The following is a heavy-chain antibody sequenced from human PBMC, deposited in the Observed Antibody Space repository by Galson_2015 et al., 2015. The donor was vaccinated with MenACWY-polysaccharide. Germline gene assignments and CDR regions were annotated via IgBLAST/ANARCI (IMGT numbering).Heavy chain of an antibody. CDR3: TTDSQKAGIGLAGTFQC. CDR2: IKSKTDGGKT. D-gene: IGHD6-19*01. Sequence: SLRLSCAASGFTFSYAWMSWVRQAPGKGLEWVGRIKSKTDGGKTDYAAPVKGRFTVSRDDSRNTLYLQMNSLKIEDTGVYYCTTDSQKAGIGLAGTFQCWGQGTLVTVSS. CDR1: GFTFSYAW. V-gene: IGHV3-15*01. J-gene: IGHJ4*02.